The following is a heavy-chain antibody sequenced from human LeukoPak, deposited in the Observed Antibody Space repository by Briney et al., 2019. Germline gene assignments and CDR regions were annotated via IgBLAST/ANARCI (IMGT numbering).Heavy chain of an antibody. D-gene: IGHD2-2*01. CDR2: IYYSGTA. Sequence: SETLSLTCTVSGGSISSASYYWSWIRQPPGKGLEWIGTIYYSGTAYYNPSLKSRVTISVDTSKNQFSLRLSSVTAADTAVYYCARLTSTYLLHYWGQGTLVTVSS. CDR1: GGSISSASYY. J-gene: IGHJ4*02. CDR3: ARLTSTYLLHY. V-gene: IGHV4-39*01.